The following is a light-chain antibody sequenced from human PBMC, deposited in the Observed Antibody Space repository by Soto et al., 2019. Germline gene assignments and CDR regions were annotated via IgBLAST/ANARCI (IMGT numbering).Light chain of an antibody. CDR1: QTISSY. J-gene: IGKJ3*01. CDR2: DAS. Sequence: DIQMTQSPAFLSMSVGDRLTLSCRASQTISSYLTWYQQKVGEAPKRPIYDASTLESGVPSRFSASGSGTEFTLIITALQREDFATYFCQQTYASPFNFGPGTKVDIK. V-gene: IGKV1-39*01. CDR3: QQTYASPFN.